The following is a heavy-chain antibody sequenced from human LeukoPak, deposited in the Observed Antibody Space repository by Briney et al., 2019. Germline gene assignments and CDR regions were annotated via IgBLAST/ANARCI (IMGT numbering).Heavy chain of an antibody. CDR3: ARGIAAAGTTSSYYFDY. D-gene: IGHD6-13*01. Sequence: SQTLSLTCTVSGGSISSGDYYWSWIRQPPGKGLEWIGYIYYSGSTYYNPSLKSRVTISVDTSKNQFSLKLSSVTAADTAVYYCARGIAAAGTTSSYYFDYWGQGTLVTVSS. J-gene: IGHJ4*02. V-gene: IGHV4-30-4*01. CDR2: IYYSGST. CDR1: GGSISSGDYY.